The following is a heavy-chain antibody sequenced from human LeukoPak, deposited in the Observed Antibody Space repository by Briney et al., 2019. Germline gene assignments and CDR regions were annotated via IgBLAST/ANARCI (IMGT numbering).Heavy chain of an antibody. CDR2: IGYTGDST. D-gene: IGHD4-23*01. J-gene: IGHJ3*02. CDR3: AKSPTVDAAFDI. CDR1: GFTFSSYA. Sequence: GGSLRLSCSASGFTFSSYAMHWVRQAPGKGLEWVSGIGYTGDSTFYADSVKGRFTVSRDSSKNTLFLHMNSLRAEDTALYYCAKSPTVDAAFDIWGQGTMVTVSS. V-gene: IGHV3-23*01.